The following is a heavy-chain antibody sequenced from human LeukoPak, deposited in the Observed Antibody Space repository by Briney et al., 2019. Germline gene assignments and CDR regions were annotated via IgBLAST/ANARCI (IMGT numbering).Heavy chain of an antibody. Sequence: GGSLRLSCAASGFTFNTFNMNWVRQAPGKGLEWVSSITSGGDYIYYADSVKGRFTTSRDNAKNSLSLQLNSLRDEDTAVYYCARGHYDVLAASYKWTPDYWGQGTLVTVSS. D-gene: IGHD3-9*01. J-gene: IGHJ4*02. CDR3: ARGHYDVLAASYKWTPDY. V-gene: IGHV3-21*01. CDR1: GFTFNTFN. CDR2: ITSGGDYI.